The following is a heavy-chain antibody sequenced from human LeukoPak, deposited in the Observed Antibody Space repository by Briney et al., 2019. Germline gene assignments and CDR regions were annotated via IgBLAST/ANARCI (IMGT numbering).Heavy chain of an antibody. Sequence: SVKVSCMASGGTFSSYAISWVRQAPGQGLEWMGGIIPIFGTANYAQKFQGRVTITADESTSTAYMELSSLRSEDTAVYYCARGELYYYYGMDVWGQGTTVTVSS. CDR2: IIPIFGTA. J-gene: IGHJ6*02. CDR1: GGTFSSYA. CDR3: ARGELYYYYGMDV. V-gene: IGHV1-69*13. D-gene: IGHD1-7*01.